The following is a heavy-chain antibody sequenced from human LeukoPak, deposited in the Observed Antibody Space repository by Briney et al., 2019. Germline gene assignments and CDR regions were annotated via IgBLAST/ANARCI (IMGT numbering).Heavy chain of an antibody. CDR3: ARQGYDILTGYIDAFDI. D-gene: IGHD3-9*01. CDR1: GGSISSYY. CDR2: ISYSGST. Sequence: KASETLPLTCTVSGGSISSYYWSWIRQPPGKGLEWIGYISYSGSTNYNPSLKSRVTISIDTSKNQFSLKLRSVTAADTAIYYCARQGYDILTGYIDAFDIWGQGTMVTVSS. J-gene: IGHJ3*02. V-gene: IGHV4-59*08.